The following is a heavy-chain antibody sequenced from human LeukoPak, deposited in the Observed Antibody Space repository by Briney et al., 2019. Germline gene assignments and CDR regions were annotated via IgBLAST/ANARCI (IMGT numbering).Heavy chain of an antibody. CDR1: GLSFTDCG. D-gene: IGHD3-16*01. J-gene: IGHJ4*02. CDR2: ISRTGAYT. CDR3: AKLPAPGGDYVYFDS. V-gene: IGHV3-23*05. Sequence: GGSLRLSCAASGLSFTDCGMGWVRQAPGKGLEWVSTISRTGAYTYYADSVKGRFSISRDNSKNTLYLQMASLRVEDTAIYYCAKLPAPGGDYVYFDSWGQGTLVTVSS.